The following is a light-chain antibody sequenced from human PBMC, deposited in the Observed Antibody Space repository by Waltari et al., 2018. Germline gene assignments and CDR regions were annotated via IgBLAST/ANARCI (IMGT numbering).Light chain of an antibody. CDR1: QNIATY. V-gene: IGKV1-39*01. Sequence: DVQTTQSPSSLSASVGDRVPITCRAVQNIATYLNWYQHKPGTAPRLLIYGASSLQRGVPSRFSAGGSGKEFTLTISSLEPDDFATYYCQQSYSTLWTFGQGTKVEIK. CDR2: GAS. CDR3: QQSYSTLWT. J-gene: IGKJ1*01.